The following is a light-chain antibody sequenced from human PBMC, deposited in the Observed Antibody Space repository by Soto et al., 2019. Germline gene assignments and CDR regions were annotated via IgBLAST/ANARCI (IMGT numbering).Light chain of an antibody. Sequence: QSALTQPASVSGSPGQSITISCTGTSSDVGGYNYVSWYQQHPGKAPKLMIYEVSNRPSGVSNRFSGSKSGNTASLTISGPQAEEEADYYCSSYTSSSTLVFGGGTKVTVL. CDR2: EVS. CDR1: SSDVGGYNY. V-gene: IGLV2-14*01. CDR3: SSYTSSSTLV. J-gene: IGLJ2*01.